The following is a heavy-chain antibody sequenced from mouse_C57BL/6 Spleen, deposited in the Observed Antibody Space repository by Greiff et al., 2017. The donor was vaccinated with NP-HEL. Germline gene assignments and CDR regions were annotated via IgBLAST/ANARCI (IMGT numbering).Heavy chain of an antibody. D-gene: IGHD1-1*01. V-gene: IGHV1-64*01. J-gene: IGHJ2*01. Sequence: QVQLQQPGAELVKPGASVKLSCKASGYTFTSYWMHWVKQRPGQGLEWIGMIHPNSGSTNYNEKFKSKATLTVDKSSSTAYMQLSSLTSEDSAVYYCARAGYGSSYDSWGQGTTLTVSS. CDR2: IHPNSGST. CDR1: GYTFTSYW. CDR3: ARAGYGSSYDS.